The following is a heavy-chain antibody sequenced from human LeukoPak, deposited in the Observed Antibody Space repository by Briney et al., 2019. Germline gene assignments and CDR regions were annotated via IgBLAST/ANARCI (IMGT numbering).Heavy chain of an antibody. Sequence: GGSLRLSCAASGFTFSDSGMHWVRQASGKGLEWVGRIRSKANSYATAYAASVKGRFTISRDDSKNTAYLQMNSLKTEDTAVYYCTRYGDYPFDYWGQGTLVTVSS. CDR1: GFTFSDSG. D-gene: IGHD2-21*01. J-gene: IGHJ4*02. CDR3: TRYGDYPFDY. V-gene: IGHV3-73*01. CDR2: IRSKANSYAT.